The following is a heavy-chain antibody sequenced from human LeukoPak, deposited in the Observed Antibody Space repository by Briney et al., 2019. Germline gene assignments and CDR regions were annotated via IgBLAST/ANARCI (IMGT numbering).Heavy chain of an antibody. CDR3: AKDQSGNSKN. J-gene: IGHJ4*02. D-gene: IGHD1-26*01. V-gene: IGHV3-7*03. CDR1: GFTFSRYW. Sequence: GGSLRLSCAASGFTFSRYWMSWVRQAPGKGLEWVANINQEASEKYYVDSVKGRFTISRDNSKNTLYLQMSSLRAEDTAVYYCAKDQSGNSKNWGQGALVTVSS. CDR2: INQEASEK.